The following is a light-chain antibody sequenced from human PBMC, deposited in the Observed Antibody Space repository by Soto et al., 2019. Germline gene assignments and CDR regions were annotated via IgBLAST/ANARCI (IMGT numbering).Light chain of an antibody. CDR1: RNDVGGYDY. V-gene: IGLV2-14*03. Sequence: QSALTHPASVSGAPGTSLTISCTGNRNDVGGYDYVSWYQQHPGKAPKLIIYDVSNRPSGVSNRFSGSKSGNTASLTISGLQAEDDTDYYCSSYTSTGTYVFGTGTKVTVL. CDR2: DVS. J-gene: IGLJ1*01. CDR3: SSYTSTGTYV.